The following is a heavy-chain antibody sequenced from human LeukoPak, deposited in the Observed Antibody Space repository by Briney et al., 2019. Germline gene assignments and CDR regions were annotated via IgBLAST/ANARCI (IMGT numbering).Heavy chain of an antibody. CDR2: ISGSGTIT. J-gene: IGHJ4*02. CDR3: AILTTHSSSSQFDY. D-gene: IGHD6-6*01. CDR1: GFTFSRYA. Sequence: GGSLRLSCAASGFTFSRYAMSWVRQAPGKGLEWVSAISGSGTITYYADSVKGRFTISRGNSKDTLYLQMNSLRAEDTAIYFCAILTTHSSSSQFDYWGQGTLVTVSS. V-gene: IGHV3-23*01.